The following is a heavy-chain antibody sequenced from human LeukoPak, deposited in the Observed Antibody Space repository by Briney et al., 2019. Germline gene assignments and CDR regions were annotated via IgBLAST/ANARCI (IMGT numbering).Heavy chain of an antibody. Sequence: GGSLRLSCAASGFTFSDYYMSWIRQAPGKGLEWVSYITSSGSAIYYADSMKGRFTISRDNAKHSLFLQLDSLRAEDTAVYYCARIGRPAAFDIWGQGTLVIVSS. J-gene: IGHJ3*02. CDR3: ARIGRPAAFDI. D-gene: IGHD6-6*01. CDR1: GFTFSDYY. V-gene: IGHV3-11*01. CDR2: ITSSGSAI.